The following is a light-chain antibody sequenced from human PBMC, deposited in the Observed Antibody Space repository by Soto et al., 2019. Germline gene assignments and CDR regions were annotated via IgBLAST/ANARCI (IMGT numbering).Light chain of an antibody. CDR2: DAS. CDR1: QSVSSSY. Sequence: IVLTQSPGTLSLSPGEIATLSCRASQSVSSSYIDWYQQKPAQAPRRLIYDASNRATGIPARFSGSGSGTNFTLTIISLEPEDFAVYYCQQRSNWPPWTFGQGTKVDIK. V-gene: IGKV3D-20*02. J-gene: IGKJ1*01. CDR3: QQRSNWPPWT.